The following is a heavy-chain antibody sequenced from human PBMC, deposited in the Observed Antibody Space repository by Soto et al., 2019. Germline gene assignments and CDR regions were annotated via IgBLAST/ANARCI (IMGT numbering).Heavy chain of an antibody. V-gene: IGHV3-21*01. D-gene: IGHD6-19*01. CDR3: ARGPRLYSSGWYNWFDP. CDR1: GFTFSSYS. J-gene: IGHJ5*02. CDR2: ISSSSSYI. Sequence: EVQLVESGGGLVKPGGSLRLSCAASGFTFSSYSMNWVRQAPGKGLEWVSSISSSSSYIYYADSVKGRFTISRDNAKNSLYLQMNILRAEDTAVYYCARGPRLYSSGWYNWFDPWGQGTLVTVSS.